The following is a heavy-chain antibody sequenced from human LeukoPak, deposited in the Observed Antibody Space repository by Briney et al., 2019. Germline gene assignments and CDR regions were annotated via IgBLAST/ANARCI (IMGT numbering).Heavy chain of an antibody. V-gene: IGHV4-34*01. J-gene: IGHJ4*02. CDR3: ASRDYYDSSGYYSAPIDY. CDR1: GGSFSGYY. Sequence: SETLSLTCAVYGGSFSGYYWSWIRQPPGKGLEWIGETNHSGSTNYNPSLKSRVTISVDTSKNQFSLKLSSVTAADAAVYYCASRDYYDSSGYYSAPIDYWGQGTLVTVSS. D-gene: IGHD3-22*01. CDR2: TNHSGST.